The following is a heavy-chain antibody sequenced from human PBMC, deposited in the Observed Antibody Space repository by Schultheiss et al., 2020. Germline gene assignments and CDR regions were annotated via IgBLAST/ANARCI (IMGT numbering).Heavy chain of an antibody. CDR1: GFTFSSYG. Sequence: GGSLRLSCAASGFTFSSYGMHWVRQAPGKGLEWVAVISYDGSNKYYADSVKGRFTISRDNSKNTLYLQMNSLRAEDTAVYYCARVPYSMYYYYYYMDVWGKGTTVTVS. J-gene: IGHJ6*03. CDR2: ISYDGSNK. D-gene: IGHD6-13*01. CDR3: ARVPYSMYYYYYYMDV. V-gene: IGHV3-30*03.